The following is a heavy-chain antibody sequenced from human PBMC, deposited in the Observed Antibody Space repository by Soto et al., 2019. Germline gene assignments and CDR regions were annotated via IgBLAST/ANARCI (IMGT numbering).Heavy chain of an antibody. D-gene: IGHD6-6*01. CDR3: AKDSSSHRHEPPYFDY. J-gene: IGHJ4*02. V-gene: IGHV3-23*01. Sequence: GGSLRLSCAASGFTFSSYAMSCVRQAPGKGLEWASAISGRGGSTYYADSVKGRFTISRDNSKNTLYLQMNSLRAEDTAVYYCAKDSSSHRHEPPYFDYWGQGTLVTVSS. CDR2: ISGRGGST. CDR1: GFTFSSYA.